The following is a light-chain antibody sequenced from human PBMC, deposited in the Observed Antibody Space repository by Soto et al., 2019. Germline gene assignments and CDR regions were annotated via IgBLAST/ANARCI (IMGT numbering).Light chain of an antibody. Sequence: DIQLTQSPPTLSASVGDRVTITCRASQSIRYYLAWYQQMPGKAPKLLIYGASSLQSGVPSRFSGSGSGTEFTLTISSLQSDDFATYFCQHHNSYSQTFGQGTKLDIK. J-gene: IGKJ1*01. CDR2: GAS. CDR1: QSIRYY. V-gene: IGKV1-5*01. CDR3: QHHNSYSQT.